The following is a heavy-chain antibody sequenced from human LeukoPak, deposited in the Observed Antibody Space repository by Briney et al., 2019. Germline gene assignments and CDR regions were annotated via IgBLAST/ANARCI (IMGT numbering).Heavy chain of an antibody. CDR1: GFTFSNYA. CDR3: AKLGGPYNWDYTGLNYMDV. Sequence: QPGGSLRLSRAASGFTFSNYAMNWVRQAPGKGLEWVSGISGGAVNTYYADSVKGRFTISRDNSKSTLYLQMNSLRAEDTAVYYCAKLGGPYNWDYTGLNYMDVWGKGTTFTVSS. CDR2: ISGGAVNT. D-gene: IGHD1-7*01. J-gene: IGHJ6*03. V-gene: IGHV3-23*01.